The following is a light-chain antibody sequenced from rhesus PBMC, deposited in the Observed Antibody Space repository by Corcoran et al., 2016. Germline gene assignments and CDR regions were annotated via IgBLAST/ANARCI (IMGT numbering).Light chain of an antibody. CDR3: LQHSGSPWT. J-gene: IGKJ1*01. Sequence: DIQMTQSPSSLSASVGDTVTITCRASQSISRWLDWYQQKPGKAPKLLFYKASKLQSGVPSRCSGSGAETDFTLTISGLQPEDFGTYDCLQHSGSPWTFGQGTRVEMK. V-gene: IGKV1-22*01. CDR2: KAS. CDR1: QSISRW.